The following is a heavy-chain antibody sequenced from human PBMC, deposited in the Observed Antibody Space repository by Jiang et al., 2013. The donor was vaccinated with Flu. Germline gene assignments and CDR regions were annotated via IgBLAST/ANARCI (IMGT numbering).Heavy chain of an antibody. J-gene: IGHJ3*01. D-gene: IGHD3-10*01. CDR1: GGSISSYY. Sequence: LLKPSETLSLTCTVSGGSISSYYWSWIRQPPGKGLEWIGYIYYSGSTNYNPSLKSRVTISVDTSKNQFSLKLTSVTAADTAVYYCARASYYYDSGTYRAFDVWGQGTVVTVSS. V-gene: IGHV4-59*08. CDR3: ARASYYYDSGTYRAFDV. CDR2: IYYSGST.